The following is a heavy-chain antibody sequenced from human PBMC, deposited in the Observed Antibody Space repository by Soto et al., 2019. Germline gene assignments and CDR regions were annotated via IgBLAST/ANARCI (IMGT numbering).Heavy chain of an antibody. CDR2: IWYDGSNK. J-gene: IGHJ4*02. Sequence: GGSLRLSCAAYGFTLSSYGMHWFRQAPGKGLEWVAVIWYDGSNKYYADSVKGRFTISRDNSKNTLYLQMNSLRAEDTAVYYCAREKAADWELRGGLRYFDYWGQGTLVPVAS. V-gene: IGHV3-33*01. CDR1: GFTLSSYG. D-gene: IGHD1-26*01. CDR3: AREKAADWELRGGLRYFDY.